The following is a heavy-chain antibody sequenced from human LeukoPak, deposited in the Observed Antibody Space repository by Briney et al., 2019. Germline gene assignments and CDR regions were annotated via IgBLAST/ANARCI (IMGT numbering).Heavy chain of an antibody. CDR2: IYSGGST. J-gene: IGHJ3*02. D-gene: IGHD6-13*01. V-gene: IGHV3-66*01. Sequence: PGRSLRLSCAASGFTVSSNYMSWVRQAPGKGLEWVSVIYSGGSTYYADSVKGRFTISRDNSKNTLYLQMNSLRAEDTAVYYCARDVSSSWYGAFDIWGQGTMVTVSS. CDR1: GFTVSSNY. CDR3: ARDVSSSWYGAFDI.